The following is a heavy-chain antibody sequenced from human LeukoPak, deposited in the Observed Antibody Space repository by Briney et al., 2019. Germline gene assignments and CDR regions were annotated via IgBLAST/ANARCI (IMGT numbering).Heavy chain of an antibody. CDR3: AKDLSPPGYGGNEGIDY. V-gene: IGHV3-30*18. D-gene: IGHD4-23*01. J-gene: IGHJ4*02. CDR1: GFTFSSYG. CDR2: ISYDGSNK. Sequence: PGGSLRLSCAASGFTFSSYGMHWVRQAPGKGLEWVAVISYDGSNKYYADSVKGRFTISRDNSKNTLYLQMNSLGAEDTAVYCCAKDLSPPGYGGNEGIDYWGQGTLVTVSS.